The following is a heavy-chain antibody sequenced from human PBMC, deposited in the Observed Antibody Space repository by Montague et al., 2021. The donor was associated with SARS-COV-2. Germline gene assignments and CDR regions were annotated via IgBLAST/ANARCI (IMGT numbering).Heavy chain of an antibody. J-gene: IGHJ6*02. CDR1: GGSFSGYY. D-gene: IGHD6-13*01. Sequence: SETLSLTCGVYGGSFSGYYWSWIRQPPGKGLEWIGEITHRGSTNYNPSLKSRVTISVDTSKNQFSLKLSSVTAADTAVYYCARAGVAACATLETYYYYYGLDVWGQGTTVTVSS. CDR2: ITHRGST. CDR3: ARAGVAACATLETYYYYYGLDV. V-gene: IGHV4-34*01.